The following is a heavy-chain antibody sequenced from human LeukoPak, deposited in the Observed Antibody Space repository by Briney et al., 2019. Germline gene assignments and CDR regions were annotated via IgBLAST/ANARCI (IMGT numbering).Heavy chain of an antibody. V-gene: IGHV3-23*01. CDR3: AKAPLGRCTRAICYPFDY. Sequence: GGSLRLSCVASGFTFKNYAMSWVRRVPGKGLEWVSAISGSDPGTYYADSVRGRFTISRDNSKNTLYLLMSRLRAQDAAIYYCAKAPLGRCTRAICYPFDYWGQGALVTVSS. D-gene: IGHD2-15*01. CDR2: ISGSDPGT. CDR1: GFTFKNYA. J-gene: IGHJ4*02.